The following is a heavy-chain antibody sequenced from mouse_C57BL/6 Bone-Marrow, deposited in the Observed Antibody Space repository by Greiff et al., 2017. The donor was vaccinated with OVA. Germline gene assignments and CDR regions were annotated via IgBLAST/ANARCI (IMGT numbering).Heavy chain of an antibody. CDR1: GYTFTSYW. V-gene: IGHV1-69*01. CDR2: IDPSAGGT. CDR3: SRGDY. J-gene: IGHJ3*01. Sequence: QVQLQQPGAELVMPGASVKLSCKASGYTFTSYWMHWVKQRPGQGLEWIGEIDPSAGGTNYNQKFKGKSTLTVDKSSSTAYMQLSSLTSEDSAVYYCSRGDYWGQGTPVTVSA.